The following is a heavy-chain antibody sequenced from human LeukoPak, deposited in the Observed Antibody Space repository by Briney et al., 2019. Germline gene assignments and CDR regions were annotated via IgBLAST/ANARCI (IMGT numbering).Heavy chain of an antibody. CDR2: IYSSGIT. CDR1: GGSITTNSYY. V-gene: IGHV4-61*05. Sequence: SETLSLTCTVSGGSITTNSYYWAWIRQPPGKGLEWIGYIYSSGITNYNPSLKSRVTISLDSSKNQFSLKLRSLTAADTAVYYCARQGDNSRWYVWFDPWGQGTLVTVS. CDR3: ARQGDNSRWYVWFDP. D-gene: IGHD6-13*01. J-gene: IGHJ5*02.